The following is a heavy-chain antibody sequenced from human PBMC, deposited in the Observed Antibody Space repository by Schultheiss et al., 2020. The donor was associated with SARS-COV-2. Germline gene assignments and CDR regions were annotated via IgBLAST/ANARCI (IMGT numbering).Heavy chain of an antibody. CDR3: ARALPYGDYVGPYYYGMDV. CDR2: INPNSGGT. V-gene: IGHV1-2*04. Sequence: ASVKVSCKASGYTFTSYGISWVRQAPGQGLEWMGWINPNSGGTNYAQKFQGWVTMTRDTSISTAYMELSRLRSDDTAVYYCARALPYGDYVGPYYYGMDVWGQGTTVTVSS. D-gene: IGHD4-17*01. J-gene: IGHJ6*02. CDR1: GYTFTSYG.